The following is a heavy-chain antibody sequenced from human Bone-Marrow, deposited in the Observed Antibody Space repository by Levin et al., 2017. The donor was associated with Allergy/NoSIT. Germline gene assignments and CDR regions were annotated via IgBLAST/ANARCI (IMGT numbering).Heavy chain of an antibody. Sequence: SQTLSLPCDVSGYRISSGSYWGWVRQPPGKRPEWIGNIFHTGSTNYNPSLKSRVSMSVDTSKNQFSLKLSSVTASDTAVYFCAREGAVAANWFDPWGQGTLVTVSS. CDR2: IFHTGST. J-gene: IGHJ5*02. CDR3: AREGAVAANWFDP. CDR1: GYRISSGSY. D-gene: IGHD2-15*01. V-gene: IGHV4-38-2*02.